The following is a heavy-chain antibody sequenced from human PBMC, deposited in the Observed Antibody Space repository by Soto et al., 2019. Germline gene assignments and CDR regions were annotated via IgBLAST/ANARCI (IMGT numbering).Heavy chain of an antibody. D-gene: IGHD1-26*01. J-gene: IGHJ4*02. CDR2: IKSKGGGETK. Sequence: EVQLVESGGGLVKPGDSLRLSCVVSGLKFSDAWMNWVRQAPGKGLEWVGRIKSKGGGETKGYAAPVKGRFAISRDDSRDTLYLQMNSLKTEDTAVYYCAWDNSGRFRTDHWGQGTLVTVSS. CDR1: GLKFSDAW. V-gene: IGHV3-15*07. CDR3: AWDNSGRFRTDH.